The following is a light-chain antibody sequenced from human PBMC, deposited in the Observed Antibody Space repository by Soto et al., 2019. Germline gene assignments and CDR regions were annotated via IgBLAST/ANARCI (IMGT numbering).Light chain of an antibody. V-gene: IGKV3-20*01. Sequence: EIVLTQSPGTLSLSPGERATLSCRASQSVSSSNLAWYQHKPGQAPRLVMYGASSRATGIPDRFSGSGSGTDFTLTISRLEPEAFAIYYCQQYGSSPVSFGQGTKLEIK. CDR3: QQYGSSPVS. CDR1: QSVSSSN. J-gene: IGKJ2*03. CDR2: GAS.